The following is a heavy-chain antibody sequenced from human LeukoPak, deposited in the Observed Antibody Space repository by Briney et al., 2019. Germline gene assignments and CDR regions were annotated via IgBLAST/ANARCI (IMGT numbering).Heavy chain of an antibody. CDR3: ARHGEYYDSSGYYYFDY. CDR2: IYYSGNT. D-gene: IGHD3-22*01. Sequence: SETLSLTSTVSGGSISSYYWSWIRQPPGKGLEWIGYIYYSGNTNYNPSLKSRITISVDTSKNQFSLKLSSVTAADTAVYYCARHGEYYDSSGYYYFDYWGQGTLVTVSS. V-gene: IGHV4-59*08. J-gene: IGHJ4*02. CDR1: GGSISSYY.